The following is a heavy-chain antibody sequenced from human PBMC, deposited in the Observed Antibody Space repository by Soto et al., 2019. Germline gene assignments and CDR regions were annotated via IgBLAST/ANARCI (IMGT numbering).Heavy chain of an antibody. J-gene: IGHJ6*02. CDR2: ISYDGSNK. D-gene: IGHD2-15*01. CDR1: GFTFSSYA. Sequence: LGGSLRLSCAASGFTFSSYAMHWVRQAPGKGLEWVAVISYDGSNKYYADSVKGRFTISRDNSKNTLYLQMNSLRAEDTAVYYCARDEDCSGGSCRYYGMDVWGQGTTVTVS. V-gene: IGHV3-30-3*01. CDR3: ARDEDCSGGSCRYYGMDV.